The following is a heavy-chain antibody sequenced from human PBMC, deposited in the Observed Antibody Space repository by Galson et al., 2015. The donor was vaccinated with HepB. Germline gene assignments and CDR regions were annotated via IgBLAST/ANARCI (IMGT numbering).Heavy chain of an antibody. V-gene: IGHV3-23*01. CDR3: ARRIAGRPRSGGMDV. CDR1: GFTFSSYA. Sequence: SLRLSCAASGFTFSSYAMSWVRQAPGKGLEWVSAISGSGGSTYYADSVKGRFTISRDNAKNTLYLQMNSLRAEDTAVYYCARRIAGRPRSGGMDVWGQGTTVTVSS. D-gene: IGHD1-26*01. J-gene: IGHJ6*02. CDR2: ISGSGGST.